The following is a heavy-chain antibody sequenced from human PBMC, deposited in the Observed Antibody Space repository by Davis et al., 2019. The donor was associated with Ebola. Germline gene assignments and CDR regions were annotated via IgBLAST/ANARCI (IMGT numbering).Heavy chain of an antibody. CDR1: GGSISSTSHY. CDR2: IYFSGST. CDR3: ARDSSSWFDY. J-gene: IGHJ4*02. D-gene: IGHD6-13*01. Sequence: PSETLSLTCAVSGGSISSTSHYWGWIRQPPGKGLEWVGSIYFSGSTYYNPSLKSRVTISEDTSKNQLSLKLSSVTAADTAVYYCARDSSSWFDYWGQGTLVTVSS. V-gene: IGHV4-39*07.